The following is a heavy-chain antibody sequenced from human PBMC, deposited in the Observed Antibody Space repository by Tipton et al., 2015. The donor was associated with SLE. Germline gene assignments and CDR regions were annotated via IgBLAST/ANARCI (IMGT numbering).Heavy chain of an antibody. CDR1: GGSISSSSYY. J-gene: IGHJ1*01. V-gene: IGHV4-61*02. Sequence: LSCTVSGGSISSSSYYWSWIRQPAGKGLEWLGRIYSSGSTNYNPSLKSRVTKSIDTSKNRFSLNLSSVTAADTAVYYCARGPRPTAATHYFQYWGQGTLVSVSS. CDR2: IYSSGST. D-gene: IGHD2-2*01. CDR3: ARGPRPTAATHYFQY.